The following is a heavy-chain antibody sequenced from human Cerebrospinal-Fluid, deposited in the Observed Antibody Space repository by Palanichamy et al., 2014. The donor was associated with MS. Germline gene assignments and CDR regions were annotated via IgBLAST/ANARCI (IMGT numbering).Heavy chain of an antibody. CDR2: ISTYNGKK. D-gene: IGHD2/OR15-2a*01. V-gene: IGHV1-18*01. CDR3: ARTYFYGSENRQEYDWFDP. CDR1: GYSFSGYG. J-gene: IGHJ5*02. Sequence: QVQLVQSGGEVKKPGASVKVSCKTSGYSFSGYGISWVRQAPGQGLEWMGWISTYNGKKNSAQTLRGRLTMTTDTSTSTAYMELRSLGSDDTAVYYCARTYFYGSENRQEYDWFDPWGQGTLVTVSS.